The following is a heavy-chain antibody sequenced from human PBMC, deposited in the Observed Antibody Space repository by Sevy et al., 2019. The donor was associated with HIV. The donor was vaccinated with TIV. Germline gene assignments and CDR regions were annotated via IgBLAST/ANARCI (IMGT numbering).Heavy chain of an antibody. CDR2: TNPNSGNT. D-gene: IGHD2-2*03. CDR1: GYTFTNYD. Sequence: ASVKVSCKASGYTFTNYDINWVRQATGQGLEWMGWTNPNSGNTGYAQKFQGRVTMTRNTSISTAYMELSSLRSEDTAVYYCARGTVLLGIVVVPAARGWFDPWGQGTLVTVSS. V-gene: IGHV1-8*01. J-gene: IGHJ5*02. CDR3: ARGTVLLGIVVVPAARGWFDP.